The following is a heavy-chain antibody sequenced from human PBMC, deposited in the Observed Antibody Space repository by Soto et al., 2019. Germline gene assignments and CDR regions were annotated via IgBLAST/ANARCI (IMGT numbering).Heavy chain of an antibody. D-gene: IGHD4-4*01. CDR1: GFTLSCYA. Sequence: EVQLVESGGGLVQPGGSLRLSCVASGFTLSCYAMSWVRQAPGKGLEWVAAISGGGGRTYYADSVKGRFTISRDNSKSTVSMQITSLSAEDTAVYYCVKHRSNPSGAFHIWAQGTMVTVSS. CDR2: ISGGGGRT. J-gene: IGHJ3*02. V-gene: IGHV3-23*04. CDR3: VKHRSNPSGAFHI.